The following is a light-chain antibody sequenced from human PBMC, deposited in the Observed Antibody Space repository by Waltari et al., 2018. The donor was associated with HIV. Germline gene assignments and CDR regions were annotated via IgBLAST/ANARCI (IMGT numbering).Light chain of an antibody. CDR2: STS. CDR3: QQYVGSLWT. V-gene: IGKV3-20*01. Sequence: EIVLTQSPGTLSLSPGERVTLSCRASQRVSSSHLTWYQQKPGQAPRLLIYSTSNRATGIPDRFSGSGSGTDFTLTISRLEPEDFAVYYCQQYVGSLWTFGQGTKVEIK. J-gene: IGKJ1*01. CDR1: QRVSSSH.